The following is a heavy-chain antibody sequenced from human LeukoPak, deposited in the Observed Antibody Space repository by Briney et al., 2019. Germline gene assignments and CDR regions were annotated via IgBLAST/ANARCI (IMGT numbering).Heavy chain of an antibody. CDR1: GFTFSSYA. CDR3: AKGGYSYDYYYYAMDV. J-gene: IGHJ6*02. V-gene: IGHV3-30-3*01. D-gene: IGHD5-12*01. Sequence: GGSLRLSCAASGFTFSSYAMHWVRQAPGKGLEWVAVISYDGSNKYYADSVKGRFTISRDNSKNTLYLQMNSLRAEDTAVYYCAKGGYSYDYYYYAMDVWGPGTTVTVSS. CDR2: ISYDGSNK.